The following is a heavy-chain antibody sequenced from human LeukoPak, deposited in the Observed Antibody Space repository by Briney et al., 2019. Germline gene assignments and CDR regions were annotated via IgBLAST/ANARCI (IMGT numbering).Heavy chain of an antibody. V-gene: IGHV1-69*05. CDR1: GGTFSSYA. Sequence: SVKVSCKASGGTFSSYAISWVRQAPGQGLEWMGGIIPTFGTANYAQKFQGRVTITTDESTSTAYMELSSLRSEDTAVYYCARDQKSSSGWYDAFDIWGQGTMVTVSS. D-gene: IGHD6-19*01. CDR3: ARDQKSSSGWYDAFDI. J-gene: IGHJ3*02. CDR2: IIPTFGTA.